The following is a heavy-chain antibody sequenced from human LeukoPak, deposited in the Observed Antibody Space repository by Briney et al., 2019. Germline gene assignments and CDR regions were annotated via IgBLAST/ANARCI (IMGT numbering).Heavy chain of an antibody. CDR1: GFTFSNYV. Sequence: GGSLRLSCAASGFTFSNYVLSWVRLAPGKGLEWVSSISAGGGSTYYADSVKGRFTISRDNPKNTLYLQMNSLRVEDTAVYYCAKDPRYYDNSGYSPFYFDYWGQGTLVTVSS. CDR3: AKDPRYYDNSGYSPFYFDY. D-gene: IGHD3-22*01. J-gene: IGHJ4*02. V-gene: IGHV3-23*01. CDR2: ISAGGGST.